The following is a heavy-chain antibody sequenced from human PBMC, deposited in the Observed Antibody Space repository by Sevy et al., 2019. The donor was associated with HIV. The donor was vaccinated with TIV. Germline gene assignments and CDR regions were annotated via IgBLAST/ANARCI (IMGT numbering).Heavy chain of an antibody. CDR2: INESGIT. CDR1: DGSFSGYY. CDR3: ARSPTVVVVPGAPSWFDP. D-gene: IGHD2-2*01. V-gene: IGHV4-34*01. J-gene: IGHJ5*02. Sequence: SETLSLTCGVHDGSFSGYYWNWIRQLPGNGLEWIGEINESGITYYNPSLKSRVTISVDTSKKQFSLKLNSVTAADTAVYFCARSPTVVVVPGAPSWFDPWGQGTLVTVSS.